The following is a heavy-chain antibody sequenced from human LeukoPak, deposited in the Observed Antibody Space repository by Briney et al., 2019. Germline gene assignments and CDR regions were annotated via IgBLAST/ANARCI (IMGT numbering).Heavy chain of an antibody. J-gene: IGHJ4*02. D-gene: IGHD3/OR15-3a*01. CDR2: IYYSGST. CDR3: ARQTGSGLFILP. V-gene: IGHV4-39*01. CDR1: GGSISSSSYY. Sequence: SSETLSLTCTVSGGSISSSSYYWGWIRQPPGKGLEWIGSIYYSGSTYYNPSLKSRVTISIDTSKNQFSLRLTSVTAADTAVYYCARQTGSGLFILPGGQGTLVTVSS.